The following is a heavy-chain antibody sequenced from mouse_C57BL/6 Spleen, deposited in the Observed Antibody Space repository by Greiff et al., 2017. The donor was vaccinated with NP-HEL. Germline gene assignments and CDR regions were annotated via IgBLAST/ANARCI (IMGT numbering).Heavy chain of an antibody. V-gene: IGHV1-80*01. J-gene: IGHJ3*01. CDR2: FSSRDGDT. CDR1: RHEVSREG. D-gene: IGHD2-4*01. CDR3: AREEDYDWVPGFAY. Sequence: QVQLKESGSSLFKQREGGKREGKGARHEVSREGRTRVKKKHNKGLCRLGQFSSRDGDTNYNGKFKGKATLTADKSSSTAYMQLSSLTAEDSAVYFCAREEDYDWVPGFAYWGQGTLVTVSA.